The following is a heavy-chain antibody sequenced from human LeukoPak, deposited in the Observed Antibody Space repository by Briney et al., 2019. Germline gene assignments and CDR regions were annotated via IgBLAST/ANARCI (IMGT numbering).Heavy chain of an antibody. CDR2: IYYSGST. CDR1: GYSISSGYY. CDR3: ARDRSVSFDSTNLRYAFGI. Sequence: PSETLSLTCTVSGYSISSGYYWGWIRQPPGKGLEWIGYIYYSGSTNYNPSLKSRVTISVDTSKNQFSLKLSSVTAADTAVYYCARDRSVSFDSTNLRYAFGIWGQGTMVTVSS. D-gene: IGHD3-22*01. V-gene: IGHV4-38-2*02. J-gene: IGHJ3*02.